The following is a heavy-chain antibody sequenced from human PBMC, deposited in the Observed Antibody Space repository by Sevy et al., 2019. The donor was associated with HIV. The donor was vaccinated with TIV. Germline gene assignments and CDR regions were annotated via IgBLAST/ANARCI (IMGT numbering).Heavy chain of an antibody. CDR2: INPNSGGT. V-gene: IGHV1-2*02. Sequence: GASLKVSCKASGYTFTGYYMHWVRQAPGQGLEWMGWINPNSGGTNYAQKFQGRVTMTRDTSISTAYMELSRLRSDDTAVYYCARVRGSGFGELDYYFDYWGQGTLVTVSS. CDR3: ARVRGSGFGELDYYFDY. D-gene: IGHD3-10*01. CDR1: GYTFTGYY. J-gene: IGHJ4*02.